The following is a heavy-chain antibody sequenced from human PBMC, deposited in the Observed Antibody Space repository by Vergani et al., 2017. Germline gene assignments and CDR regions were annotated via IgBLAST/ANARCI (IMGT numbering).Heavy chain of an antibody. Sequence: QVQLVQSGAEVKKPGASVKVSCKASGYTFTSYGISWVRQAPGQGLEWMGWISAYNGNTNYAQKLQGRVTMTTDTSTSTAYMELRSLRSDDTAVYYCARSWAVAGTLDRHTLSVSEYYYMDVWGKGTTVTVSS. CDR2: ISAYNGNT. V-gene: IGHV1-18*01. D-gene: IGHD6-19*01. CDR1: GYTFTSYG. J-gene: IGHJ6*03. CDR3: ARSWAVAGTLDRHTLSVSEYYYMDV.